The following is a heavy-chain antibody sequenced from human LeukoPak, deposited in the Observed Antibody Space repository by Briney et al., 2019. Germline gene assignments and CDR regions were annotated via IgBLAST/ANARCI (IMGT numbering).Heavy chain of an antibody. CDR3: ASELRAAAAYNWFDP. CDR2: IYHSGGT. D-gene: IGHD2-2*01. V-gene: IGHV4-38-2*02. J-gene: IGHJ5*02. CDR1: VYSLSSGYY. Sequence: SESLSLTRTVSVYSLSSGYYWGWIRQPPGKGLEWIGSIYHSGGTHYNPSLKSRVTISVDTSKSQFSLKLSSVTAADPAVYYCASELRAAAAYNWFDPWGQGTLVTVSS.